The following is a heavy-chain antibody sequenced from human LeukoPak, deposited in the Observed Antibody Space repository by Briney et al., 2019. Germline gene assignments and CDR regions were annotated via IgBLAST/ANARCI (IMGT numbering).Heavy chain of an antibody. D-gene: IGHD4-17*01. J-gene: IGHJ5*02. CDR3: ARGGIDYGDSTSGGWFDP. Sequence: ASVKVSCKASGYTFTSYGISWVRQAPGQGLEWMGWISAYNGNTNYAQKLQGRVTMTTDTSTSTAYMELRSLRSDDTAVYYCARGGIDYGDSTSGGWFDPWGQGTLVTVSS. CDR1: GYTFTSYG. V-gene: IGHV1-18*04. CDR2: ISAYNGNT.